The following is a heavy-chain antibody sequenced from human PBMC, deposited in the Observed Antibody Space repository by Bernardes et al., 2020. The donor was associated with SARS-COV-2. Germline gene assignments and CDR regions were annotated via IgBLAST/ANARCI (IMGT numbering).Heavy chain of an antibody. CDR2: ISSSSSYI. D-gene: IGHD2-2*01. J-gene: IGHJ4*02. CDR1: GFTFSSYS. Sequence: GGSLRLSCAASGFTFSSYSMNWVRQAPGKGLEWVSSISSSSSYIYYADSVKGRFTISRDNAKNSLYLQMNSLRAEDTAVYYCARGWVYCSSTSCYEEKFDYWGQGTLVTVSS. V-gene: IGHV3-21*01. CDR3: ARGWVYCSSTSCYEEKFDY.